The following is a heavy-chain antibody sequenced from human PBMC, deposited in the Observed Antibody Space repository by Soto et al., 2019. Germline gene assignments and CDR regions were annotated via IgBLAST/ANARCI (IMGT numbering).Heavy chain of an antibody. V-gene: IGHV1-69*01. CDR1: GGTFSSYY. Sequence: QVQLVQSGAEVKRTGSSMKVSCKTCGGTFSSYYISWVRQAPGQGLEWMGDIIPMFDTPKYAQKFQGRVTITADESTSAAYIELSSLRAEDTAVYYFARGYSTGYFDYWGQGTLITVSS. CDR2: IIPMFDTP. CDR3: ARGYSTGYFDY. D-gene: IGHD1-20*01. J-gene: IGHJ4*02.